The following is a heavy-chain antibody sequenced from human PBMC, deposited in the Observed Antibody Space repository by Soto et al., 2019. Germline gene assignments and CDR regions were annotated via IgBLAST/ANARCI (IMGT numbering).Heavy chain of an antibody. D-gene: IGHD7-27*01. Sequence: QVQLVESGGGVVQPGRSLRLSCAASGFSFSISPMHWVRQAPGKGPEWVALISYDGTNKFYADSVKGLFTISRDNSKSTLYLQVDSLRPEDAAVYYCARDPKTSGGQHWAFNYFASWGQGTLVTVSS. CDR2: ISYDGTNK. CDR1: GFSFSISP. CDR3: ARDPKTSGGQHWAFNYFAS. V-gene: IGHV3-30-3*01. J-gene: IGHJ4*02.